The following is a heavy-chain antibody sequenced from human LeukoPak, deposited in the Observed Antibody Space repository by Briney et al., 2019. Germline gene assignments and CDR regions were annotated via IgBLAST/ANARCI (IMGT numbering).Heavy chain of an antibody. CDR2: ISSSSSYI. J-gene: IGHJ2*01. D-gene: IGHD3-22*01. Sequence: GGSLRLSCAASGFTFSSYSMNWVRQAPGKGLEWVSSISSSSSYIYYADSVKGRFTISRDNAKNSLYLQMNSLRAEDTAVYYCARVGDYYDSSGYYSDLWGRGTLVTVSS. V-gene: IGHV3-21*01. CDR1: GFTFSSYS. CDR3: ARVGDYYDSSGYYSDL.